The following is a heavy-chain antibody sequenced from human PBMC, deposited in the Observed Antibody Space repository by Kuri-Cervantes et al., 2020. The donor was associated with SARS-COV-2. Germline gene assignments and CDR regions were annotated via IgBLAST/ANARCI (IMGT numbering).Heavy chain of an antibody. CDR2: ISSSSTI. CDR1: GFTFSDYY. V-gene: IGHV3-69-1*01. J-gene: IGHJ4*02. D-gene: IGHD3-3*01. Sequence: GESLKISCAASGFTFSDYYMNWVRQAPGKGLEWVSSISSSSTIYYADSVKGRFTISRDNAKNSLYLQMNSLRAEDTAAYYCAREFFGVVNGYFDYWGQGTLVTDSS. CDR3: AREFFGVVNGYFDY.